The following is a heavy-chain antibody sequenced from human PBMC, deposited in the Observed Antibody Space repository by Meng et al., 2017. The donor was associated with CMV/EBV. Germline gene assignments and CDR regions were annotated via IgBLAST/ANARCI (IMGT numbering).Heavy chain of an antibody. Sequence: ASVKVSCKASGYTFTSYDINWVRQATGQGLEWMGWMNPNSGNTGYAQKFQGRVTMTRNTSISTAYMELSSLRSEDTAVYYCARGPPAFGVALTHHYYYGMDVWGQGTTVTVSS. D-gene: IGHD3-3*01. CDR3: ARGPPAFGVALTHHYYYGMDV. CDR1: GYTFTSYD. V-gene: IGHV1-8*01. J-gene: IGHJ6*02. CDR2: MNPNSGNT.